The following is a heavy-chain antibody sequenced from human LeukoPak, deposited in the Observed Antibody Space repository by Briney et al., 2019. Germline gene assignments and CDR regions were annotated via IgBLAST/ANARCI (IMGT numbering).Heavy chain of an antibody. Sequence: PGESLRLSCVVSGFTINNYGMTWVRQAPGRGLQWVSSISVNGDATGYADSVKGRFTISRDNSKNTLYLQMNSLRAEDTALYYCARDDFSRSAFDIWGQGTMVTVSS. D-gene: IGHD3/OR15-3a*01. J-gene: IGHJ3*02. CDR3: ARDDFSRSAFDI. CDR2: ISVNGDAT. CDR1: GFTINNYG. V-gene: IGHV3-20*04.